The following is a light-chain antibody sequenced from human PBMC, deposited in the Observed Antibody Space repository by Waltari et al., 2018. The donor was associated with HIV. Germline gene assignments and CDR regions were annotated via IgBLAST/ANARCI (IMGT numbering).Light chain of an antibody. CDR3: SSATSRKLYV. V-gene: IGLV2-14*01. CDR2: EVT. J-gene: IGLJ1*01. Sequence: QSALTQPASVSGSPGQSITISCTGTSSDVGGYNYVSWYQQHPGKVPKLLIYEVTMRPSGVSHRFSASKSGYQASLTISGLQAEGDADYYCSSATSRKLYVFGTGTKVTAL. CDR1: SSDVGGYNY.